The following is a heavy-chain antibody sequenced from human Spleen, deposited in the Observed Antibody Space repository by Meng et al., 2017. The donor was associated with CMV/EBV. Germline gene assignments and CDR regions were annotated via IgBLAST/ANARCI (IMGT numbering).Heavy chain of an antibody. CDR2: TPYDGSNE. D-gene: IGHD6-13*01. Sequence: GGSLRLSCAASGFTLSRYAMQWVRQAPGKGLEWVAVTPYDGSNEDYADSVKGRFTISRDNSKNTLYLQMNSLRAEDTAVYYSARGKYSSSWYGPIDYWGQGALVTVSS. J-gene: IGHJ4*02. V-gene: IGHV3-30*04. CDR1: GFTLSRYA. CDR3: ARGKYSSSWYGPIDY.